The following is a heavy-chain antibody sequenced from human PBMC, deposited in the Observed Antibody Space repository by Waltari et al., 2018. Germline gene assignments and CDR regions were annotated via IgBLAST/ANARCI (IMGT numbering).Heavy chain of an antibody. CDR3: AKEWESDYYYYGVDV. V-gene: IGHV3-23*01. Sequence: EVQLLESGGGLVQPGGSLRLSCTASGFTFSNYAMTWVRQAPGKVLEWFSSRSLSGSSRYYTDSVKGRFTISRDNSKNTLYVQMNSLRAEDTAIYYCAKEWESDYYYYGVDVWGQGTTVTVSS. J-gene: IGHJ6*02. CDR1: GFTFSNYA. CDR2: RSLSGSSR. D-gene: IGHD1-26*01.